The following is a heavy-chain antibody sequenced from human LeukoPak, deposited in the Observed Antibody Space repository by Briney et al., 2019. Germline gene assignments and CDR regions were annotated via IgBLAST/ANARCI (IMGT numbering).Heavy chain of an antibody. CDR2: IYPGDPDT. CDR3: ARHPGREPHKNTGLLAS. CDR1: GYSFTSYW. V-gene: IGHV5-51*01. J-gene: IGHJ4*02. Sequence: GESLQISCKGSGYSFTSYWIGWVRQMPGRGVERMGLIYPGDPDTQYSPSFQGQVTISADRSTSTAYLQWNGLKASDTAIYYCARHPGREPHKNTGLLASWGQGTLVTVSS. D-gene: IGHD1-26*01.